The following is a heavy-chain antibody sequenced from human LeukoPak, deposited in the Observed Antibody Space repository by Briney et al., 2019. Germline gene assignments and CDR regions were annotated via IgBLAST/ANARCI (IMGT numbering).Heavy chain of an antibody. CDR1: GGSFGGYY. D-gene: IGHD5-18*01. J-gene: IGHJ4*02. Sequence: SETLSLTCAVYGGSFGGYYWSWIRQPPGKGLEWIGEINHSGSTNYNPSLKSRVTISVDTSKNQFSLKLSSVTAADTAVYYCAREGYSSGYFDYWGQGTLVTVSS. CDR3: AREGYSSGYFDY. CDR2: INHSGST. V-gene: IGHV4-34*01.